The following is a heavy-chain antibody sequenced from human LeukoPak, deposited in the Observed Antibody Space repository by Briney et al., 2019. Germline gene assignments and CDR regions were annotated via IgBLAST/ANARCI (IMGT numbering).Heavy chain of an antibody. CDR3: AREGSSGWYFRSFDY. CDR1: GYTFTSYG. Sequence: GASVKVSCKASGYTFTSYGISWVRQAPGQGLEWMGWISAYNGNTNYAQKLQGRVTMTTDTSTSTAYMELRSLRSDDTAVYYCAREGSSGWYFRSFDYWGQGTLVTVSS. CDR2: ISAYNGNT. V-gene: IGHV1-18*01. D-gene: IGHD6-19*01. J-gene: IGHJ4*02.